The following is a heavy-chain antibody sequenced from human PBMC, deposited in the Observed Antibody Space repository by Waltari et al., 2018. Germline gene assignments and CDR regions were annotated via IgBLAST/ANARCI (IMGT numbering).Heavy chain of an antibody. CDR2: MSGNGDSV. Sequence: DVQVVESGGGLVQPGGSLRLSCVASGFTFSPYSMTWVRQVPGKGLEWVSDMSGNGDSVFYADSVKGRFTISRDNSKNTLFLQMNNLRAEDTATYYCAKNAANYYYYMDAWGKGTTVTVSS. J-gene: IGHJ6*03. V-gene: IGHV3-23*04. D-gene: IGHD2-2*01. CDR3: AKNAANYYYYMDA. CDR1: GFTFSPYS.